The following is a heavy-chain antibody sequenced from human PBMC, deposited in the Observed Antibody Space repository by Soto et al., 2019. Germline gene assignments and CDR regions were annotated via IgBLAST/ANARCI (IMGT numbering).Heavy chain of an antibody. V-gene: IGHV3-15*01. J-gene: IGHJ4*02. D-gene: IGHD3-3*01. CDR2: IKSKTDGGTT. CDR3: TTDPNRITIFGVVVGGWVF. CDR1: GFTFSNAW. Sequence: EVQLVESGGGLVKPGGSLRLSCAASGFTFSNAWMSWVRQAPGKGLEWVGRIKSKTDGGTTDYAAPVKGRFTISRDDSKNTQYLQMNSLKTEDTAVYYCTTDPNRITIFGVVVGGWVFWGQGTLVTVS.